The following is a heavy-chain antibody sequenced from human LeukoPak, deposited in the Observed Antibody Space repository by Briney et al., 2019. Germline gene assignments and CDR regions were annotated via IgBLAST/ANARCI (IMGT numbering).Heavy chain of an antibody. Sequence: SETLSLTCTVSGGSVSSGSYYWSWIRQPPGKGLEWIGYIYYSGNTNYNPSLKSRVTISVDTSKNQFSLKLSSVTAADTAVYYCARSPRVRATTYYYYGMDVWGQGTTVTVSS. CDR2: IYYSGNT. D-gene: IGHD1-26*01. J-gene: IGHJ6*02. CDR3: ARSPRVRATTYYYYGMDV. V-gene: IGHV4-61*01. CDR1: GGSVSSGSYY.